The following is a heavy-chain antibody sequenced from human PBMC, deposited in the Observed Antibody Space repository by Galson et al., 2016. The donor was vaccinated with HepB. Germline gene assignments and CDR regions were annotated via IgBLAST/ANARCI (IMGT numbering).Heavy chain of an antibody. CDR2: ISSDGDNK. CDR3: TNDVGLVMFGL. J-gene: IGHJ4*02. Sequence: SLRLSCAVSGFSFSDYAMSWVRQGPGKRLEWASTISSDGDNKHYLDSVKGRFTVSRDNSKNTLDLQMNSLRAEDTAVYYCTNDVGLVMFGLWGRGTLVTVSS. D-gene: IGHD2/OR15-2a*01. V-gene: IGHV3-23*01. CDR1: GFSFSDYA.